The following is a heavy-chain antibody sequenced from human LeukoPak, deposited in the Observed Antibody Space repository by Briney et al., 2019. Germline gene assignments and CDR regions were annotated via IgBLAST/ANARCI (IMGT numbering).Heavy chain of an antibody. D-gene: IGHD3-10*01. Sequence: SETLSLTCTVSGGSISSYYWSWIRQPPGKGLEWIGEINHSGSTNYNPSLKSRVTISVDTSKNQFSLKLSSVTAADTAVYYCARAITMVRGVINRKYYYYGMDVWGQGTTVTVSS. CDR1: GGSISSYY. V-gene: IGHV4-34*01. CDR3: ARAITMVRGVINRKYYYYGMDV. CDR2: INHSGST. J-gene: IGHJ6*02.